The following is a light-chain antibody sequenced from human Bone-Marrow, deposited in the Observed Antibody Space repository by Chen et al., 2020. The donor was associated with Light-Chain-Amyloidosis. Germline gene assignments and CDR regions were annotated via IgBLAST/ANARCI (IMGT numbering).Light chain of an antibody. CDR2: GSA. V-gene: IGKV3-20*01. CDR1: QTISSNY. Sequence: DIVLTQSPGTLSLSAGEGANLSCRASQTISSNYLTWYQQKFGQAPRLLIYGSASRATGIPDRFTGSGSGTDFTLTINRLEPEDFAMYYCQQYGTSPLTFGGGTKVEIK. CDR3: QQYGTSPLT. J-gene: IGKJ4*01.